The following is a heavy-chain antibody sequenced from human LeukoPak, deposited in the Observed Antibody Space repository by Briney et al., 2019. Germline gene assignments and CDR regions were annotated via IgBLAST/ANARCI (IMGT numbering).Heavy chain of an antibody. Sequence: GGSLRLSCAASGFTFSSYWMSWVRQAPGKGLEWVANIKQDGSEKYYVDSVKGRFTISRDNAKNSLYLQMNSLRAEDTAVYYCARSSSLYYDILTGYLPPSGFDYWGQGTLVTVSS. D-gene: IGHD3-9*01. V-gene: IGHV3-7*01. J-gene: IGHJ4*02. CDR2: IKQDGSEK. CDR3: ARSSSLYYDILTGYLPPSGFDY. CDR1: GFTFSSYW.